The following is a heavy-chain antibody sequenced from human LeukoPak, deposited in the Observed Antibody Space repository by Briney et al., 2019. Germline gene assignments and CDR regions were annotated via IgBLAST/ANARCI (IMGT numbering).Heavy chain of an antibody. V-gene: IGHV4-30-4*01. Sequence: TSETLSLTCTVSAASVSSGDYYWSWIRQSPGKVLEWVGYISRSGTTHYNPSLKSRTTISTDTSKNQFTLHLTSVTAADTALYYCASYCSSSSCHGYFPHWGQGALVTAS. CDR3: ASYCSSSSCHGYFPH. D-gene: IGHD2-2*01. CDR1: AASVSSGDYY. CDR2: ISRSGTT. J-gene: IGHJ1*01.